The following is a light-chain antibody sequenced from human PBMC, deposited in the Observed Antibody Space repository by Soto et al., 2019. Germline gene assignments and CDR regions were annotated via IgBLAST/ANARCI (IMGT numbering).Light chain of an antibody. Sequence: IMMTQSPATLSMSPGERATLSCRASQSVSSNLAWYQQKPGQAPRLLIYGASARATGIPARFTGSGSGTEFTLTISSLQSEDVAVYYCQQYNNWPRATFGGGTKVDIK. CDR3: QQYNNWPRAT. J-gene: IGKJ4*01. CDR1: QSVSSN. CDR2: GAS. V-gene: IGKV3-15*01.